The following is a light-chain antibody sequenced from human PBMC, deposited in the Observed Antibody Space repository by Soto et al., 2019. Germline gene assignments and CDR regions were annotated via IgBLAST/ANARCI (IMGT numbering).Light chain of an antibody. Sequence: DIQLTQSPSFLSASVGDRVTITCRASQDISTNLAWHQQKPGKAPNLLIYTASTLQRGVPSRFSGSGSGTEFTLTISSLQPEDFVTYYCQQNNRYPYTFGQGTKLEIK. CDR2: TAS. CDR1: QDISTN. CDR3: QQNNRYPYT. J-gene: IGKJ2*01. V-gene: IGKV1-9*01.